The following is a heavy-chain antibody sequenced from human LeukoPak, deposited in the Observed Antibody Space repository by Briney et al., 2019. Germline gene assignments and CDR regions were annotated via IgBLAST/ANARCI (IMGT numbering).Heavy chain of an antibody. CDR2: IYNDGST. Sequence: GGSLRLSCAASGLTVSSSYMSWVRQAAGKGLEWVSIIYNDGSTYYADSMKGRFTISRDNSKNTLYLQVNSLRAEDTAMYYCARNIPFAFDIWGQGTMVTVSS. CDR3: ARNIPFAFDI. J-gene: IGHJ3*02. V-gene: IGHV3-53*01. D-gene: IGHD2-21*01. CDR1: GLTVSSSY.